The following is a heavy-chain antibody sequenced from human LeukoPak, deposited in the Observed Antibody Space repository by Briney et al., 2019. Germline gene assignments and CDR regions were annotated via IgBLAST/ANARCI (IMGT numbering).Heavy chain of an antibody. CDR2: INRDGCST. Sequence: GGSLRLSCEASRFTFSKYWLHWVRQAPGKGLVWVSRINRDGCSTSYADSVKGRFTISRDNAKNTLYLQMNILTAEDTAVYYCVRDSNYCDSSGPADYWGQGTLVTVSS. CDR1: RFTFSKYW. V-gene: IGHV3-74*01. CDR3: VRDSNYCDSSGPADY. D-gene: IGHD3-22*01. J-gene: IGHJ4*02.